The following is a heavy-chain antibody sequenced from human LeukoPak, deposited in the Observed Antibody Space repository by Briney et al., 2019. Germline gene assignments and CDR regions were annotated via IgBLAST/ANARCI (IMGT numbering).Heavy chain of an antibody. CDR1: GFTFSSYW. CDR2: IKQDGSEK. Sequence: PGGSLRLSCAASGFTFSSYWMSWVRQAPGKGLEWEANIKQDGSEKYYVDSVKGRLTISRDNAKNSLYLQMNSLRAEDTAVYYCAREHGGATTRPFDYWGQGTLVTVSS. CDR3: AREHGGATTRPFDY. D-gene: IGHD1-26*01. V-gene: IGHV3-7*01. J-gene: IGHJ4*02.